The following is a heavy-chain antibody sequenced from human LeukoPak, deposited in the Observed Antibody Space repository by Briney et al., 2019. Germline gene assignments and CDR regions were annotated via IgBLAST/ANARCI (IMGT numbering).Heavy chain of an antibody. Sequence: GGSLRLSCAASGFTFSSYGMHWVRQAPGKGLEWVAVISYDGSNKYYADSVKGRFTISRDNSKNTLYLQMNSLRAEDTAVYYCARGDFQGYYDFWSGPTGGMDVWGQGTTVTVSS. V-gene: IGHV3-30*03. D-gene: IGHD3-3*01. CDR3: ARGDFQGYYDFWSGPTGGMDV. CDR1: GFTFSSYG. J-gene: IGHJ6*02. CDR2: ISYDGSNK.